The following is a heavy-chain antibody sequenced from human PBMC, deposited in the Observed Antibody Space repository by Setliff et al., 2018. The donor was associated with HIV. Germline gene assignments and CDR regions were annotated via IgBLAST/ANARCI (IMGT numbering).Heavy chain of an antibody. J-gene: IGHJ4*02. D-gene: IGHD5-18*01. CDR3: ARHLLRGYIYIVFDY. CDR2: THHSGST. V-gene: IGHV4-38-2*01. Sequence: PSETLSXXCAVSASSISSDYCWGWIRQPPGKGLEWIGSTHHSGSTYYNPSLNSRVTISVDTSKNHFSLKLRSVTAADTAVYYCARHLLRGYIYIVFDYWGQGTLVTVSS. CDR1: ASSISSDYC.